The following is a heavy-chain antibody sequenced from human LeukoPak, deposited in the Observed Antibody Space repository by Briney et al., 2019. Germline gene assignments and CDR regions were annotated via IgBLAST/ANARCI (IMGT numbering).Heavy chain of an antibody. CDR1: GFSFCNHA. CDR3: AKAMWFGELLSY. CDR2: ISGSGGST. D-gene: IGHD3-10*01. Sequence: GGSLRLSCAASGFSFCNHAMIWVRQAAGKGLEWVSAISGSGGSTYYADSVKGRFTISRDTSQNTLYLQMNSLRAQDTAVYYCAKAMWFGELLSYWGQGTIVTVSS. V-gene: IGHV3-23*01. J-gene: IGHJ4*02.